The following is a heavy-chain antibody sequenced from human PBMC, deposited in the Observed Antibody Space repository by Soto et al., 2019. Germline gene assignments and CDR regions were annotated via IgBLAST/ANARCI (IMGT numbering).Heavy chain of an antibody. CDR1: GGSFSGYY. J-gene: IGHJ6*02. D-gene: IGHD6-6*01. V-gene: IGHV4-34*01. CDR2: INHSGST. CDR3: ARGLLAARGYYYGMDV. Sequence: LSLTCAVYGGSFSGYYWSWIRQPPGKGLEWIGEINHSGSTNYNPSLKSRVTISVDTSKNQFSLKLSSVTAADTAVYYCARGLLAARGYYYGMDVWGQGTTVTVSS.